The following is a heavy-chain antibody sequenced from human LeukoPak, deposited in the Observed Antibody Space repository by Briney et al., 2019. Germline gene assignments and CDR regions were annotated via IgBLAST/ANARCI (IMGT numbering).Heavy chain of an antibody. CDR3: ARTVGATDSLDY. J-gene: IGHJ4*02. V-gene: IGHV3-48*03. D-gene: IGHD1-26*01. Sequence: PGGSLRLSCAASGFTFSSYEMNWVRQAPGKGLEWVSYINDRGDTIYYAESVKGRFTISRDSAKTSLYLQMNSLRADDTAVYYCARTVGATDSLDYWGQGTLVTVSS. CDR1: GFTFSSYE. CDR2: INDRGDTI.